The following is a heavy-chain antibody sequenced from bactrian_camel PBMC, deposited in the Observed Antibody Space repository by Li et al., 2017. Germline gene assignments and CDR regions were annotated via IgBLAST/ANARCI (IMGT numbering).Heavy chain of an antibody. V-gene: IGHV3S55*01. CDR3: AAETVGGTASNPECKVSY. CDR1: GYTFAMCG. Sequence: QLVESGGGSVQAGGSLNLSCAYSGYTFAMCGMAWYRQVPGKERELVSRISGDHVTMYADSVKGRATITQENAKKKLSLQLKSLQTEDTAVYYCAAETVGGTASNPECKVSYWGQGTQVTV. J-gene: IGHJ4*01. CDR2: ISGDHVT. D-gene: IGHD5*01.